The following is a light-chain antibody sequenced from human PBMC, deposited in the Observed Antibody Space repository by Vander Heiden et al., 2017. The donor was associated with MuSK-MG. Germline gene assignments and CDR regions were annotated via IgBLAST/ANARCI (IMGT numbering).Light chain of an antibody. J-gene: IGKJ3*01. Sequence: EVVLTQSPGTLSLSPGERATLSCRASQSVSRSLAWYQQRPGQAPRLLIYGASTRATGIPDRFRGSGSGTDFTLTISRREPEDFAVYFCQKYGSSPLFTFGPGTKVDMK. CDR3: QKYGSSPLFT. CDR2: GAS. V-gene: IGKV3-20*01. CDR1: QSVSRS.